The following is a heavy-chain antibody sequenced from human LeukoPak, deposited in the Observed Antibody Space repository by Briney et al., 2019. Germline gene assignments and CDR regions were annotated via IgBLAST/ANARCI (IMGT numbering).Heavy chain of an antibody. Sequence: GGSLRLSCAASGFTFSSYEMNWVRQAPGKGLEWVSYISSSSSTIYYADSVKGRFTISRDNAKNSLYLQMNSLRAEDTAVYYCASGDDFWSGYYYFDYWGQGTLVTVSS. CDR3: ASGDDFWSGYYYFDY. V-gene: IGHV3-48*01. CDR2: ISSSSSTI. CDR1: GFTFSSYE. J-gene: IGHJ4*02. D-gene: IGHD3-3*01.